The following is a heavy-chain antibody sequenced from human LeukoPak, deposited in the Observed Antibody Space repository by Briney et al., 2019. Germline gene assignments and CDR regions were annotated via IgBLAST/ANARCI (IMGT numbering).Heavy chain of an antibody. J-gene: IGHJ4*02. D-gene: IGHD2-15*01. CDR2: INPNSGGT. V-gene: IGHV1-2*02. CDR3: ARDDLCSGGSCYET. CDR1: GYTFTGYY. Sequence: VASVKVSCKASGYTFTGYYMHWVRQAPGQGLEWMGWINPNSGGTNYAQKFQGRVTMTRDTSISTAYMELSRLRPDDTAVYYCARDDLCSGGSCYETWGQGTLVTVSS.